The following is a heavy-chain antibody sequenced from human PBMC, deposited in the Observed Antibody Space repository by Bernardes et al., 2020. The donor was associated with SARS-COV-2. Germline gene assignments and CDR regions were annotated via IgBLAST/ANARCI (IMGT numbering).Heavy chain of an antibody. D-gene: IGHD7-27*01. V-gene: IGHV3-23*01. CDR2: ISGSGGTI. CDR1: VSTFNDYA. J-gene: IGHJ4*02. Sequence: SLRLSCAASVSTFNDYAMSWVRQAPGQALEWVSAISGSGGTIRYADSVKGRFTISRDNAKNTAYLQMNSLRDEDTAVYYCARDSTTDLTLDFWGQGVPVTVSS. CDR3: ARDSTTDLTLDF.